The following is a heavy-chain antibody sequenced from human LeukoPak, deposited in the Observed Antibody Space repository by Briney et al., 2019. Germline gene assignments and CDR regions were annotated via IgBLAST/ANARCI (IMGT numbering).Heavy chain of an antibody. V-gene: IGHV3-23*01. CDR1: GFTVSSYG. J-gene: IGHJ3*01. CDR3: AKARIAAAGTGAFDV. CDR2: FSATDGSA. Sequence: GGSLRLSCAASGFTVSSYGMTWVRQAPGKGLEWVSAFSATDGSAQYAESVRGRFTISRDNSKSSLYLQMNSLRDEDTAVYYCAKARIAAAGTGAFDVWGQGTMVTVSS. D-gene: IGHD6-13*01.